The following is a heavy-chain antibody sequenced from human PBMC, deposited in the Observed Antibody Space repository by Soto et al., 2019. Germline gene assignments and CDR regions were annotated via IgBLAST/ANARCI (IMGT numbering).Heavy chain of an antibody. CDR2: ISESGTAI. CDR3: ARVMRTYDLVTYNYYYYHMDF. CDR1: GFTFTDFY. Sequence: PGGSLRLSCAASGFTFTDFYMSWIRQAPGKGLEWVASISESGTAIYYTDSVEGRFTISRDNAKDSLDLQMNSLRVEDTAIYYCARVMRTYDLVTYNYYYYHMDFWGKGTTVTVSS. J-gene: IGHJ6*03. D-gene: IGHD3-9*01. V-gene: IGHV3-11*01.